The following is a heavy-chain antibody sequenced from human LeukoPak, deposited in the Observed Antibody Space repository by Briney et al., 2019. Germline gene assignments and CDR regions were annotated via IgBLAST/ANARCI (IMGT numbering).Heavy chain of an antibody. D-gene: IGHD5-18*01. CDR1: GFTVSSNY. J-gene: IGHJ4*02. Sequence: PGGSLRLSCAASGFTVSSNYMSWVRQAPGKGLEWVSVIYSGGSTYYADSVKGRFTISRDNSKNTLYLQMNSLRAEDTAVYYCARERAPDTAMVKPQGDYWGQGTLVTVSS. V-gene: IGHV3-66*01. CDR2: IYSGGST. CDR3: ARERAPDTAMVKPQGDY.